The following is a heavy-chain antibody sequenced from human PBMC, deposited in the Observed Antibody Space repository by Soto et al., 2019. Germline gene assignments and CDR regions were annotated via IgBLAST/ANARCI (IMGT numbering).Heavy chain of an antibody. CDR2: ISYDGSNK. D-gene: IGHD6-6*01. Sequence: QVQLVESGGGVVQPGRSLRLSCAASGFTFSSYGMHWVRQAPGKGLEWVAVISYDGSNKYYADSVKGRFTISRENSKNTLYLQMNSLRAEDTAVYYCAGGRGVAARPYNYWGQGTLVTVSS. V-gene: IGHV3-30*03. J-gene: IGHJ4*02. CDR1: GFTFSSYG. CDR3: AGGRGVAARPYNY.